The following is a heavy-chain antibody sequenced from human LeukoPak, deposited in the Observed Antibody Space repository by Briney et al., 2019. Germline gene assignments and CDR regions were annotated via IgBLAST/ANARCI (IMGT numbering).Heavy chain of an antibody. CDR3: ARAPGIAAAGTHFDF. V-gene: IGHV4-59*01. CDR2: IYYSGST. CDR1: GGSINSYY. J-gene: IGHJ4*02. Sequence: SETLSLTCTVSGGSINSYYWSWIRQPPGKGLEWTGYIYYSGSTNYNPSLKSRVTISVDTSKNQFSLKLSSVTAGDTAVYYCARAPGIAAAGTHFDFWGQGTLVTVSS. D-gene: IGHD6-13*01.